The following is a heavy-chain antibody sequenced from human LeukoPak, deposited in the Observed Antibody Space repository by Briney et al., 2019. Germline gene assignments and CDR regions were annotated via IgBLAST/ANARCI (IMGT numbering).Heavy chain of an antibody. J-gene: IGHJ4*02. D-gene: IGHD3-9*01. V-gene: IGHV5-51*01. Sequence: GESLKISCKGSGYSFTSYWIGWVRQMPGKGLEWMGIIYPGDSDTRYSPSFQGQVNISADKSISTAYLQWSSLKASDTAMYYCARQLRSYDILTGFYDTPTIDYWGQGTLVTVSS. CDR1: GYSFTSYW. CDR3: ARQLRSYDILTGFYDTPTIDY. CDR2: IYPGDSDT.